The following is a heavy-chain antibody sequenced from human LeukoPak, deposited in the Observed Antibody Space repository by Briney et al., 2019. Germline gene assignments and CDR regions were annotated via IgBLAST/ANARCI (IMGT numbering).Heavy chain of an antibody. CDR3: ARQGGGFWYFDL. Sequence: SETLSLTCTVSGGSISSYYWSWIRQPPGKGLEWIGYIYYSGSTNYNPSLKSRVTISADTSKNQFSLKLSSVTAADTAVYYCARQGGGFWYFDLWGRGTLVTVSS. V-gene: IGHV4-59*08. CDR1: GGSISSYY. D-gene: IGHD6-25*01. CDR2: IYYSGST. J-gene: IGHJ2*01.